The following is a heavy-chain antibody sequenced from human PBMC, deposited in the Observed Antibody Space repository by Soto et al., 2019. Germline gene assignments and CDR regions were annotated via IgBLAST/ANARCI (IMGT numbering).Heavy chain of an antibody. D-gene: IGHD5-12*01. J-gene: IGHJ6*02. CDR1: GGTFSSYA. V-gene: IGHV1-69*01. Sequence: QVQLVQSGAEVKKPGSSVKVSCKASGGTFSSYAISWVRQAPGQGLEWMGGIIPIFGTANYAQKFQGRVTITEDESTSTAYMELSSLRSEDTAVYYCARVLGMATITRDYGMDVWGQGTTVTVSS. CDR2: IIPIFGTA. CDR3: ARVLGMATITRDYGMDV.